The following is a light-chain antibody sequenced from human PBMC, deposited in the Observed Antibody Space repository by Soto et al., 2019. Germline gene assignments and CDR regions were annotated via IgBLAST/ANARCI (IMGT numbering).Light chain of an antibody. J-gene: IGLJ7*01. CDR2: GNN. CDR3: QSYDSSLSGYV. V-gene: IGLV1-40*01. Sequence: QTVVTQPPSVSGAPGQRVTISCTGSSSNIGAGYGVHWYQQLPGTAPKLLIYGNNNRPSGVPDRFSGSNSGTSASLAITGLQAEDEADYYCQSYDSSLSGYVFGVGTQLTVL. CDR1: SSNIGAGYG.